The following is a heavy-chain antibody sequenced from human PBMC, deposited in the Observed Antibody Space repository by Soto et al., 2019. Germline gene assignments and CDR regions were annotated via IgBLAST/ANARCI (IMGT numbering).Heavy chain of an antibody. V-gene: IGHV1-3*01. D-gene: IGHD3-22*01. J-gene: IGHJ4*02. CDR1: GYTFTNYA. CDR2: INAGNGNT. Sequence: QVQLVQSGAEVKKPGASVKVSCKASGYTFTNYAMHWVRQAPGQRLEWMGWINAGNGNTQYSQQFQGRVTITRDTSASTAYMELSSLRSEDTAVYYCARSSGYYYLEDWGQGTLVTVSS. CDR3: ARSSGYYYLED.